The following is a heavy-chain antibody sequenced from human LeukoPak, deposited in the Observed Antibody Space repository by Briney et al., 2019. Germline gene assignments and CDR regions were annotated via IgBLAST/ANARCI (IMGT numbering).Heavy chain of an antibody. Sequence: GASVKVSCKASGYTFTSYYMHWVRQAPGQGLEWMGWMNPNSGNTGYAQKFQGRVTMTRNTSISTAYMELSSLRSEDTAVYYCARALPRGGYSSSWYSEDFDYWGQGTLVTVSS. CDR3: ARALPRGGYSSSWYSEDFDY. J-gene: IGHJ4*02. CDR1: GYTFTSYY. CDR2: MNPNSGNT. V-gene: IGHV1-8*02. D-gene: IGHD6-13*01.